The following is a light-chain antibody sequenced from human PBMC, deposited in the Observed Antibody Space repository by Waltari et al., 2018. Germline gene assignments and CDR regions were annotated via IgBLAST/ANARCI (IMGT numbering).Light chain of an antibody. CDR2: DAS. Sequence: EIVLPQPPATPSLSPGEQATLSCRASQSVSSYLAWYQQKPGQAPRLLIYDASNRATGIPARFSGSGSGTDFTLTISSLEPEDFAVYYCQQRSNWLTFGGGTKVEIK. V-gene: IGKV3-11*01. CDR1: QSVSSY. CDR3: QQRSNWLT. J-gene: IGKJ4*01.